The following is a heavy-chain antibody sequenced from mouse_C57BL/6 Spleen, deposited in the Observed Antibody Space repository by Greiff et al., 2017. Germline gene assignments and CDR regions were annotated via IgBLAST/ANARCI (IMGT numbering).Heavy chain of an antibody. CDR2: ISSGSSTI. J-gene: IGHJ4*01. CDR3: AREGYPTMDY. V-gene: IGHV5-17*01. Sequence: EVQVVEPGGGLVKPGGSLKLSCAASGFTFSDYGMHWVRQAPEKGLEWVAYISSGSSTIYYADTVKGRFTISIDNAKNTLFLQMTSLRSEDTAMYYCAREGYPTMDYWGQGTSVTVSS. D-gene: IGHD2-2*01. CDR1: GFTFSDYG.